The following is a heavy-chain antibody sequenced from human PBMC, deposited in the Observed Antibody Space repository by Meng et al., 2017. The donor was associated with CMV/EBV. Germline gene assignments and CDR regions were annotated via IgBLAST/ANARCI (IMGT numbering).Heavy chain of an antibody. D-gene: IGHD2-2*02. V-gene: IGHV4-38-2*02. CDR3: ARGVRPGYCSSTSCYTGRPFHYYYYGMDV. CDR1: GYSISSGYY. J-gene: IGHJ6*02. Sequence: SETLSLTCTVSGYSISSGYYWGWIRQPPGKGLEWIGEINHSGSTNYNPSLKSRVTISVDTSKNQFSLKLSSVTAADTAVYYCARGVRPGYCSSTSCYTGRPFHYYYYGMDVWGQGTTVTVSS. CDR2: INHSGST.